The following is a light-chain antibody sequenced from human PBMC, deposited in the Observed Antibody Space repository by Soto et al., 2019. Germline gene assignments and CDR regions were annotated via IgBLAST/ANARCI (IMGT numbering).Light chain of an antibody. V-gene: IGLV2-23*02. CDR2: EVS. CDR1: SSDVGNYNL. Sequence: QSALTQPASVSGSPGQSITISCTGTSSDVGNYNLVSWYQQHPGKAPKLMIFEVSKRPSGVSNRCSGSKSGNAASLTISGLQAEDEADYYYCSYAGSSTLVFGGGTKLTVL. J-gene: IGLJ2*01. CDR3: CSYAGSSTLV.